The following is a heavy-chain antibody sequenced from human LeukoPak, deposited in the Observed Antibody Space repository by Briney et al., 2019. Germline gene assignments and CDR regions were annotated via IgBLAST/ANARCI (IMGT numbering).Heavy chain of an antibody. Sequence: ASVKVSCKASGYTFTSYGISWVRQAPGQGLEWMGWTSAYNGNTNYAQKLQGRVTITRNTSISTAYMELSSLRSEDTAVYYCARSPMVRGVTTRSYFDYWGQGTLVTVSS. CDR1: GYTFTSYG. V-gene: IGHV1-18*01. CDR3: ARSPMVRGVTTRSYFDY. CDR2: TSAYNGNT. J-gene: IGHJ4*02. D-gene: IGHD3-10*01.